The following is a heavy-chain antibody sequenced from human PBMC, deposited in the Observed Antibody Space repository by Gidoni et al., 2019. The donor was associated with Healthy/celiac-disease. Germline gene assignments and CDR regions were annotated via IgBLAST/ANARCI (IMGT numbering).Heavy chain of an antibody. J-gene: IGHJ6*03. D-gene: IGHD3-10*01. CDR3: ARLTSYYYMDV. V-gene: IGHV5-51*01. CDR2: IYAGDSDT. CDR1: GYSFTNYW. Sequence: EVQLVQSGAEVKKPGESVKLSCTGFGYSFTNYWIGWVSQMPGIGLEWMGIIYAGDSDTTYSPSFQGQVTISAVKSISTTYLQWSSLKASDTAMYYWARLTSYYYMDVWGKGTTVTVSS.